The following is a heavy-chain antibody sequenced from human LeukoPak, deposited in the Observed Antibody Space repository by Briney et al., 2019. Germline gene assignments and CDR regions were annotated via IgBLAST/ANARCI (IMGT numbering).Heavy chain of an antibody. J-gene: IGHJ5*02. D-gene: IGHD5-12*01. Sequence: PPGGSLRLSCAASGFTFRDYWMHWVRHAPGMGPVWVSLITTDGSNTIYADSVKGRFTLSRDNAKNLLYLQMNSLRAEDTAVYCGARLVGTTSPFDLWGQGTLVTVSS. CDR1: GFTFRDYW. CDR3: ARLVGTTSPFDL. CDR2: ITTDGSNT. V-gene: IGHV3-74*01.